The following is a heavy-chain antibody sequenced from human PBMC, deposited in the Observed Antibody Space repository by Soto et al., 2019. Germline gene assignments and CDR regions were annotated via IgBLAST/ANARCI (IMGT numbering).Heavy chain of an antibody. CDR1: GGTFSSYA. CDR3: ARYKELELRPGWFDP. J-gene: IGHJ5*02. D-gene: IGHD1-7*01. Sequence: SVKVSCKASGGTFSSYAISWVRQAPGQGLEWMGGIIPIFGTANYAQKFQGRVTITADESTSTAYMELSSLRSEDTAGYYCARYKELELRPGWFDPWGQGTLVTVSS. CDR2: IIPIFGTA. V-gene: IGHV1-69*13.